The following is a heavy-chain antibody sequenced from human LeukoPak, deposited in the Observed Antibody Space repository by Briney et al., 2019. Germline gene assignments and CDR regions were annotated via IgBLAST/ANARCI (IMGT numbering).Heavy chain of an antibody. J-gene: IGHJ6*02. CDR2: INPNSGGT. CDR1: GYTFTGYY. D-gene: IGHD3-10*01. Sequence: EASVKVSCKASGYTFTGYYMHWVRQAPGQGLEWMGWINPNSGGTNYAQKFQGWVTMTRDTSISTAYMELSRLRSDDTAVYYCARGHITMVRGVISYYYGMDVWGQGTTVTVSS. CDR3: ARGHITMVRGVISYYYGMDV. V-gene: IGHV1-2*04.